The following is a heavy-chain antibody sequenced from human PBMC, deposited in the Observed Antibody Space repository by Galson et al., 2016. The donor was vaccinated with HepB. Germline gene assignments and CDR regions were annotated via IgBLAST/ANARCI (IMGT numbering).Heavy chain of an antibody. V-gene: IGHV4-59*01. CDR1: GGSISDDY. CDR2: VYKTEFT. Sequence: SETLSLTCSVSGGSISDDYLNWVRQPPGKGLEWIGYVYKTEFTKYSPSLRSRLTISMDTSQNQFSLKLTSVTAADTAVYYCVTGRGWLPDVWGQGTLVTVSS. CDR3: VTGRGWLPDV. J-gene: IGHJ4*02. D-gene: IGHD5-12*01.